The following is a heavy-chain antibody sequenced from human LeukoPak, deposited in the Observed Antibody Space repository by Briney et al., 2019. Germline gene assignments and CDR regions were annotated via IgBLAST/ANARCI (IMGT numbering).Heavy chain of an antibody. J-gene: IGHJ4*02. Sequence: SETLSLTCAVYGGSFSGYYWSWIRQPPGKGLEWIGEINHSGSTNYNPSLKSRVTISVDTSKNQFSLKLSSVTAADTAVYYCARGKKLLWFGEPYIPPFDYWGQGTLVTVSS. CDR3: ARGKKLLWFGEPYIPPFDY. CDR2: INHSGST. D-gene: IGHD3-10*01. V-gene: IGHV4-34*01. CDR1: GGSFSGYY.